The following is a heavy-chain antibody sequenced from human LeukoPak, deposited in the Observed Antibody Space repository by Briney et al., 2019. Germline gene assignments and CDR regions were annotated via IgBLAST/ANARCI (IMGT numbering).Heavy chain of an antibody. Sequence: SETLSLTCTVSGGSISSYYWSWIRQPPGKGLEWIGYIYYSGSTNYNPSLKSRVTISVDTSKNQFSLKLSSVTAADTAVYYCARHSLSSGWNHWGQGTLVTVSS. CDR2: IYYSGST. CDR3: ARHSLSSGWNH. D-gene: IGHD6-19*01. CDR1: GGSISSYY. J-gene: IGHJ5*02. V-gene: IGHV4-59*08.